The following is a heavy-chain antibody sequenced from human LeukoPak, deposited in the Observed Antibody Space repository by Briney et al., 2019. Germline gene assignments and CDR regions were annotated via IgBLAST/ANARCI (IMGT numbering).Heavy chain of an antibody. CDR3: ARGLYSSSWYDFDY. CDR2: ISSSTYI. V-gene: IGHV3-21*01. CDR1: GFTFSSYS. D-gene: IGHD6-13*01. J-gene: IGHJ4*02. Sequence: GGSLRLSCAASGFTFSSYSMNWVRQAPGKGLEWVSSISSSTYIYYADSVKGRFTISRDNAKNSLFLQLNSLRAEDTAVYYCARGLYSSSWYDFDYWGQGSLVTVSS.